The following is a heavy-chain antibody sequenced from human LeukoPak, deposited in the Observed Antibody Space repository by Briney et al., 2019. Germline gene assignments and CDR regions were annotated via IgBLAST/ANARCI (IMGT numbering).Heavy chain of an antibody. CDR2: FDPEDGET. CDR1: GYTLTELS. D-gene: IGHD3-10*01. CDR3: ATRSYYARGVYFDY. J-gene: IGHJ4*02. Sequence: ASVKVSCKVSGYTLTELSMHWVRQAPGKGLEWTGGFDPEDGETIYAQKFQGRVTMTEDTSTDTAYMELSSLRSEDTAVYYCATRSYYARGVYFDYWGQGTLVTVSS. V-gene: IGHV1-24*01.